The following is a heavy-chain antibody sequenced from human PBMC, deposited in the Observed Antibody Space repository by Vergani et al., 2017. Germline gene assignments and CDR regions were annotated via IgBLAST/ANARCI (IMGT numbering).Heavy chain of an antibody. CDR1: GFTFRNYA. J-gene: IGHJ4*02. V-gene: IGHV3-23*01. D-gene: IGHD6-19*01. CDR2: LSASDRRT. CDR3: AKAHSSGWYRLPDY. Sequence: EVQLLESGGGLAQPGGSLRLSCAASGFTFRNYAMTWVRQAPGKGLEWVSTLSASDRRTHYADSVKGRFTISRDNSKNTLYLQMNSLRAEDTAVYYCAKAHSSGWYRLPDYWGQGTLVTVSS.